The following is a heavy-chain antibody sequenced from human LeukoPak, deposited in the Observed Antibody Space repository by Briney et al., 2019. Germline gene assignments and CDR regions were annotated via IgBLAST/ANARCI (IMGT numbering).Heavy chain of an antibody. CDR2: ISSSSSTI. Sequence: SGGSLRLFCVASGFIFSSYSTNWVRQATGKGLEWVSYISSSSSTIYYADYVKGRFTVSRDNAKNSVYLQMNSLRAEDTAVYYCARVRQSPHIHLYYYYMDVWGKGTTVTVSS. V-gene: IGHV3-48*04. J-gene: IGHJ6*03. D-gene: IGHD5-24*01. CDR1: GFIFSSYS. CDR3: ARVRQSPHIHLYYYYMDV.